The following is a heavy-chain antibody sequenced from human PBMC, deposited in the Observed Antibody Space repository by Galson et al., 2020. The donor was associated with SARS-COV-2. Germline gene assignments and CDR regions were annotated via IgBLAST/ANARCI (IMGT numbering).Heavy chain of an antibody. Sequence: GESLKISCAASGFTFSTHWMSWVRQAPGKGLEWVANIRHDGDVKFYVDSVNGRFTISRDNARNSLSLQMNSLRVEDTAVYYCTKVGGSYDRNDNWGQGTLVTVSS. D-gene: IGHD3-16*01. CDR1: GFTFSTHW. CDR2: IRHDGDVK. CDR3: TKVGGSYDRNDN. J-gene: IGHJ4*02. V-gene: IGHV3-7*01.